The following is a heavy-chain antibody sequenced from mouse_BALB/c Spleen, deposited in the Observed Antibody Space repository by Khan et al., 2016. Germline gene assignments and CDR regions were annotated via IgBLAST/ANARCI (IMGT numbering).Heavy chain of an antibody. D-gene: IGHD1-1*01. V-gene: IGHV1-52*01. J-gene: IGHJ2*01. CDR3: ARGSTVFDF. CDR1: GHPFTTYW. Sequence: QMQLQQPGAELVRPGASVKLSCKASGHPFTTYWMNWVKQRPEQGLEWIGRIDPYDSETHYDQKFKDKAILTVDKSSSTAYMQLSGLTSEDSAVYYCARGSTVFDFWGQGTTLTVSS. CDR2: IDPYDSET.